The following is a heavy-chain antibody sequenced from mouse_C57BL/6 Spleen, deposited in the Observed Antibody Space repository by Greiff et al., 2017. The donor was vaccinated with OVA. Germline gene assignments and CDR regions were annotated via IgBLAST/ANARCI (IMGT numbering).Heavy chain of an antibody. V-gene: IGHV1-26*01. CDR2: INPNNGGT. CDR1: GYTFTDYY. J-gene: IGHJ2*01. CDR3: ARSRTGTIDY. D-gene: IGHD4-1*01. Sequence: VQLQQSGPELVKPGASVKISCKASGYTFTDYYMNWVKQSHGKSLEWIGDINPNNGGTSYNQKFKGKATLTVDKSSSTAYMELRSLTSEDSAVDYCARSRTGTIDYWGQGTTLTVSS.